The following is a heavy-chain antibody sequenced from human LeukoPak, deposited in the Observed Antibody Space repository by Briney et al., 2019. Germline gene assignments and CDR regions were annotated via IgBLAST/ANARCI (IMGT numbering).Heavy chain of an antibody. CDR1: GFSFSIYE. Sequence: GGSLRLSCAASGFSFSIYEMSWVRQAPGKGLEWVSYISSSPTSIYYADSVRGRFTISRDNAKNPLYLQMNSLRAEDTAVYYCARKGHYGQGFDYWGQGTLVTVSS. CDR3: ARKGHYGQGFDY. V-gene: IGHV3-48*03. CDR2: ISSSPTSI. J-gene: IGHJ4*02. D-gene: IGHD3-10*01.